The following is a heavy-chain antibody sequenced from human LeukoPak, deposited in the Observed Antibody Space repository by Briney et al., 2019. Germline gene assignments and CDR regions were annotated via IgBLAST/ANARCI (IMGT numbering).Heavy chain of an antibody. Sequence: GGSLRLSCAASGFTVSSNYMSWVRQAPGKGLEWVSVIYSGGSTYYTDSVKGRFTISRDNSQNTLSLQMNGLRVEDTAVYYCAKDIQLSAWGLGTMVTVSS. CDR1: GFTVSSNY. CDR2: IYSGGST. D-gene: IGHD5-24*01. CDR3: AKDIQLSA. V-gene: IGHV3-66*01. J-gene: IGHJ3*01.